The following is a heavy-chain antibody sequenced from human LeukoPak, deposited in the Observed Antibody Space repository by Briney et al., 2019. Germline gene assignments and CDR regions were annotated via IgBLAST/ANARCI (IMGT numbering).Heavy chain of an antibody. D-gene: IGHD3-16*01. CDR2: ITISSSII. CDR1: GFSFSDYS. Sequence: GGSLRLSCAASGFSFSDYSMNWVRQAPGKGVEWVSSITISSSIIYYADSVKGRFTISRDNAKNSLFLQMNSLRAEDTAVYYCARDLSDDHSLDYWGQGTLVSVSS. CDR3: ARDLSDDHSLDY. V-gene: IGHV3-21*01. J-gene: IGHJ4*02.